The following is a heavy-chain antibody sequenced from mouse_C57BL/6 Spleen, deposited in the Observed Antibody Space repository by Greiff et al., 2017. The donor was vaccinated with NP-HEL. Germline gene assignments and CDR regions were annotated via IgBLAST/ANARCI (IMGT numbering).Heavy chain of an antibody. Sequence: VQLQQPGTELVKPGASVKLSCKASGYTFTSYWMHWVKQRPGQGLEWIGNINPSNGGTNYNEKFKSKATLTVDKSSSTAYMQLSSLTSEDSAVYYCARQEWTTVVDHYYAMDYWGQGTSVTVSS. D-gene: IGHD1-1*01. V-gene: IGHV1-53*01. CDR2: INPSNGGT. J-gene: IGHJ4*01. CDR3: ARQEWTTVVDHYYAMDY. CDR1: GYTFTSYW.